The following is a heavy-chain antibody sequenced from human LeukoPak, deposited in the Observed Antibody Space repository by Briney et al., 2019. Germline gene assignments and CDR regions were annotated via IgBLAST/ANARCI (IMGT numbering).Heavy chain of an antibody. CDR1: GFTFSSYG. J-gene: IGHJ4*02. V-gene: IGHV3-33*01. CDR2: IWYDGSNK. CDR3: ARDGYCTNGVCYAYDY. D-gene: IGHD2-8*01. Sequence: GGSLRLSCAASGFTFSSYGMYWVRQAPGKGLEWVAVIWYDGSNKYYADSVKGRFTISRDNSKNTLYLQMNSLRAEDTAVYYCARDGYCTNGVCYAYDYWGQGTLVTVSS.